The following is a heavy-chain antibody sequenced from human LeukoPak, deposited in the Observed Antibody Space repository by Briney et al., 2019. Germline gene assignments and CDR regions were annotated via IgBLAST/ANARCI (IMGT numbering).Heavy chain of an antibody. D-gene: IGHD3-10*01. J-gene: IGHJ6*03. V-gene: IGHV6-1*01. CDR2: TYYRSKWYN. Sequence: SQTLSLTCAISGDNVFGSSVAWNWIRQSPSRGLEWLGRTYYRSKWYNDYAVSVKSRITINLDTSKNQFSLQLNSVTPEDTAVYYCARAPQYYGSGSYLYYYYYMDVWGKGTTVTISS. CDR1: GDNVFGSSVA. CDR3: ARAPQYYGSGSYLYYYYYMDV.